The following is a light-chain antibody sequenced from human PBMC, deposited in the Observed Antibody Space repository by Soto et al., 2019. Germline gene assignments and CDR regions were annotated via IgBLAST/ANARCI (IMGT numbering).Light chain of an antibody. J-gene: IGLJ1*01. CDR2: QVS. Sequence: QSVLTQPASVSGSPGQSITISYTGSISDVGSYDLVSWYQQHPGKAPKLMIYQVSRRPSGVSNRFFGSKSGNTASLAISGPQPEDEADYYCSSYTTTSNYVFGTGTKVTVL. V-gene: IGLV2-14*02. CDR3: SSYTTTSNYV. CDR1: ISDVGSYDL.